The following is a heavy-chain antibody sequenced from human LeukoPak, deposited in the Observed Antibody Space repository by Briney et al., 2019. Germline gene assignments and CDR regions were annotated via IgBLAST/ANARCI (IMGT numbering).Heavy chain of an antibody. Sequence: GESLKISCKGSGYSFSNYWIDWVRQMPGKGLEWIGIVHPGDSNIKYSPSFQGQVTISADKSISTAYPQWSSLKASDTAMYYCARALYGYGMDVWGQGTTVTVSS. CDR3: ARALYGYGMDV. CDR1: GYSFSNYW. CDR2: VHPGDSNI. V-gene: IGHV5-51*01. J-gene: IGHJ6*02. D-gene: IGHD2-15*01.